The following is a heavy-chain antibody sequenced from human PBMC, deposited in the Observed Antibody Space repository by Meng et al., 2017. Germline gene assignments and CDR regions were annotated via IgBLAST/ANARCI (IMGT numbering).Heavy chain of an antibody. J-gene: IGHJ4*02. V-gene: IGHV3-21*01. CDR2: ISSSSSYI. D-gene: IGHD6-13*01. Sequence: GESLKISSAASGFTFSSYSMNWVRQAPGKGLEWVSSISSSSSYIYYADSVKGRFTISRDNAKNSLYLQMNSLRAEDTAVYYCARDLPGIAAAGVIDYWGQGTLVTVSS. CDR3: ARDLPGIAAAGVIDY. CDR1: GFTFSSYS.